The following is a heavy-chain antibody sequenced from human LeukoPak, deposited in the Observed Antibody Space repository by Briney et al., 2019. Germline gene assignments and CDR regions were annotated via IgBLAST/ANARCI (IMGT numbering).Heavy chain of an antibody. J-gene: IGHJ3*01. Sequence: PSQTLSLTCAVSGGSFTSSGYSWHWMRQTLGTGLEGIIYDYRSGSTYDDPALNSRVTLSVNTPKNQFPLKLVSVTAAETDVYYCASVWHGDLGYNFPAFDLWGHGTLVAASS. CDR3: ASVWHGDLGYNFPAFDL. CDR1: GGSFTSSGYS. CDR2: DYRSGST. V-gene: IGHV4-30-2*01. D-gene: IGHD5-12*01.